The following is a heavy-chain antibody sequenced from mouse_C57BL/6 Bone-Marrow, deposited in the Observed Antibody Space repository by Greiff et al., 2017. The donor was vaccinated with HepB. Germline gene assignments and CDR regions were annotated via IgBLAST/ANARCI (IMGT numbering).Heavy chain of an antibody. D-gene: IGHD3-3*01. J-gene: IGHJ2*01. V-gene: IGHV1-69*01. CDR3: AREGLDY. CDR2: IDPSDSYT. CDR1: GYTFTSYW. Sequence: QVQLKESGAELVMPGASVKLSCKASGYTFTSYWMHWVKQRPGQGLEWIGEIDPSDSYTNYNQKFKGKSTLTVDKSSSTAYMQLSSLTSEDSAVYYCAREGLDYWGQGTTLTVSS.